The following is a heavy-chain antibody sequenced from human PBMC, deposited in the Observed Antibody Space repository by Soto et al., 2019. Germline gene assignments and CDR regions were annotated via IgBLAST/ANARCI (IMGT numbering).Heavy chain of an antibody. CDR2: FDPEDGET. CDR1: GYTLTELS. CDR3: ATDPFPNYDRSGPPPFDY. J-gene: IGHJ4*02. Sequence: ASVKVSCKVSGYTLTELSMHWVRQAPGKGLEWMGGFDPEDGETIYAQKFQGRVTMTEDTSTDTAYMELSSLRSEDTAVYYCATDPFPNYDRSGPPPFDYWGQGTLVTVSS. D-gene: IGHD3-22*01. V-gene: IGHV1-24*01.